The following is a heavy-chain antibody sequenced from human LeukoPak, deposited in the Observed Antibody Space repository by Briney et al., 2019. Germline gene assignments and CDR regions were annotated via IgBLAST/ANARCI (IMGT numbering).Heavy chain of an antibody. CDR1: GFTFSSYS. CDR2: ISSSSSTI. V-gene: IGHV3-48*01. D-gene: IGHD1-26*01. Sequence: GGSLRLSCAASGFTFSSYSMNWVRQAPGKGLEWVSYISSSSSTIYYADSVKGRFTISRDNAKNSLYLQMDSLRAEDTAVYYCARGIVGLESGYWGQGTLVTVSS. CDR3: ARGIVGLESGY. J-gene: IGHJ4*02.